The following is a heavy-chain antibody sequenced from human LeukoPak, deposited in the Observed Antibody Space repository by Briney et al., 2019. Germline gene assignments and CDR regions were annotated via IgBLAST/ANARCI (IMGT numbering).Heavy chain of an antibody. V-gene: IGHV1-18*01. Sequence: ASVKVSCKAPGYTFTSYGISWVRQAPGQGLEWMGWISAYNGNTNYAQKLQGRVTMTTDTSTSTAYMELRSLRSDDTAVYYCARDYDYVWGTPGVAFDIWGQGTMVTVSS. CDR1: GYTFTSYG. CDR2: ISAYNGNT. CDR3: ARDYDYVWGTPGVAFDI. J-gene: IGHJ3*02. D-gene: IGHD3-16*01.